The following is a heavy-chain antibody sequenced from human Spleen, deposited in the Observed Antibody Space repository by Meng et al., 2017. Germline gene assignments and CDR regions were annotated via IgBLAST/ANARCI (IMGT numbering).Heavy chain of an antibody. CDR2: INPNSGGT. Sequence: QVQLVQSGAEVKKPGASVKGSCKASGYTFTGYYMHWVRQAPGQGLEWLGRINPNSGGTNYAQKFQGRVTMTRDTSISTAYMELSRLRSDDTAVYYCARGRRGYSYGGGDFDYWGQGTLVTVSS. CDR1: GYTFTGYY. D-gene: IGHD5-18*01. J-gene: IGHJ4*02. CDR3: ARGRRGYSYGGGDFDY. V-gene: IGHV1-2*06.